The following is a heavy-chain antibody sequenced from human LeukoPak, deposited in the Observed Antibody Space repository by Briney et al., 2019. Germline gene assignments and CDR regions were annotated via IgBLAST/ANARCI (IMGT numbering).Heavy chain of an antibody. D-gene: IGHD2-2*01. J-gene: IGHJ6*03. V-gene: IGHV4-34*01. CDR1: GGSFSGYY. CDR3: ARGRGYCSSTSCYAHYYYYYIDV. CDR2: INHSGST. Sequence: PSETLSLTCAVYGGSFSGYYWSWIRQPPGKGLEWIGEINHSGSTNYNPSLKSRVTISVDTSKNQFSLKLSSVTAADTAVYYCARGRGYCSSTSCYAHYYYYYIDVWDKGTTVTVSS.